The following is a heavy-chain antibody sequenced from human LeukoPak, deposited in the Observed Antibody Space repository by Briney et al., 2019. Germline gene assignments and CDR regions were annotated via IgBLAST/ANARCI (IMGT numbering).Heavy chain of an antibody. CDR1: GGTFSKYS. J-gene: IGHJ5*02. CDR2: ITPLFGTA. V-gene: IGHV1-69*05. CDR3: AALPTYYHESKNWFDP. D-gene: IGHD3-22*01. Sequence: GASVKVSCKASGGTFSKYSISWVRQRPGQGLEWMGGITPLFGTANYAQKFQERVTITRDMSTSTAYMELSSLRSEDTAVYYCAALPTYYHESKNWFDPWGQGTLVTVSS.